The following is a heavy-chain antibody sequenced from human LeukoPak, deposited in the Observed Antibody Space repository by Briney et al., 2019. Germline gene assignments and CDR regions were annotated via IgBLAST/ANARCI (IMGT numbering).Heavy chain of an antibody. D-gene: IGHD3-16*01. CDR2: IYYSGST. CDR1: GGSISTSSYY. V-gene: IGHV4-39*07. CDR3: ARAFRPHFDY. Sequence: SETLSLTCTVSGGSISTSSYYWGWIRQPPGKGLEWMGSIYYSGSTYYNPSLKSRVTISVDMSKNQFSLKLSSVIAADTAVYYCARAFRPHFDYWGQGTLVTVSS. J-gene: IGHJ4*02.